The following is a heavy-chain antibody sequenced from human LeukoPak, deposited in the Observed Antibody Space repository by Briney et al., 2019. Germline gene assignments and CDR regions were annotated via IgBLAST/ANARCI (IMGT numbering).Heavy chain of an antibody. V-gene: IGHV3-13*01. J-gene: IGHJ5*02. CDR3: VREDSDGGGFDP. D-gene: IGHD5-24*01. CDR2: IGTAGDT. Sequence: GGSLRLSCAASGFNFSSYDMHWVRQATGKGLEWVSAIGTAGDTYYPGSVKGRFTISRENAKNSLFLQMNSLRAGDTAVYYCVREDSDGGGFDPWGQGTLVTVSS. CDR1: GFNFSSYD.